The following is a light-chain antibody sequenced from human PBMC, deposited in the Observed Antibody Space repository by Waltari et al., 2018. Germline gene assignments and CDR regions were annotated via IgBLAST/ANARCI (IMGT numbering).Light chain of an antibody. V-gene: IGLV3-27*01. Sequence: SYELTQPSSVSVSPGQPARITCPGDVLTEKYARWFQQKPGQAPVLVIFKDTERPSGISERFSGSSSGTTVTLTIRGAQVEDEGDYYCYAAADNNRVFGGGTKLTVL. J-gene: IGLJ3*02. CDR1: VLTEKY. CDR3: YAAADNNRV. CDR2: KDT.